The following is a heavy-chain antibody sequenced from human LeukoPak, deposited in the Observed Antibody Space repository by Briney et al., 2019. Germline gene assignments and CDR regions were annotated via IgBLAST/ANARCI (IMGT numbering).Heavy chain of an antibody. CDR2: ISSYNGNT. J-gene: IGHJ4*02. V-gene: IGHV1-18*01. Sequence: ASVKVSCKASGYTFTSYGISWVRQAPGQGLEWMGWISSYNGNTNYAQKLQGRVTMTTDTSTSTAYMELRSLRSDDTAVYYCARDAHNFYDTSGYSPTVSDYWGQGTLVTVSS. CDR1: GYTFTSYG. CDR3: ARDAHNFYDTSGYSPTVSDY. D-gene: IGHD3-22*01.